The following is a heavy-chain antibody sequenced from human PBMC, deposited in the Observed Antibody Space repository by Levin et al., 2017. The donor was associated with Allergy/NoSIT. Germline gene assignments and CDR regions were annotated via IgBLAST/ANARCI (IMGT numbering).Heavy chain of an antibody. CDR3: ARGRTLVDY. CDR2: IWYDGSNK. Sequence: GGSLRLSCAASGFTFNSYGMHWVRQAPGKGLEWVALIWYDGSNKYYADSVKGRFTISRDNSKNTLYLQMNSLRAEDTAVYYCARGRTLVDYWGQGTLVTVSS. CDR1: GFTFNSYG. V-gene: IGHV3-33*01. J-gene: IGHJ4*02. D-gene: IGHD2-2*01.